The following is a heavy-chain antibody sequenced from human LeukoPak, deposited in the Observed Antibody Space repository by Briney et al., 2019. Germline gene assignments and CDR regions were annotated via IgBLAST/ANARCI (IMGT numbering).Heavy chain of an antibody. Sequence: SETLSLTCTVSGGSISSSSYYWGWIRQPPGKGLEWIGSIYYSGSTYYNPSLKSRVTISVDTSKNQFSLELSSVTAADTAVYYCAKYSSGHLYWGQGTLVTVSS. CDR3: AKYSSGHLY. CDR2: IYYSGST. J-gene: IGHJ4*02. CDR1: GGSISSSSYY. V-gene: IGHV4-39*07. D-gene: IGHD6-19*01.